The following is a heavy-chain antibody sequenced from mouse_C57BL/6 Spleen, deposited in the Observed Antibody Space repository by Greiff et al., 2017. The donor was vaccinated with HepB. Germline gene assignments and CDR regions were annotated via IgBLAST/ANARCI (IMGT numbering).Heavy chain of an antibody. CDR2: IYPGDGDT. V-gene: IGHV1-82*01. J-gene: IGHJ4*01. CDR1: GYAFSSSW. CDR3: ARSGGPAYAMDY. Sequence: VVEPGASVKISCKASGYAFSSSWMNWVKQRPGKGLEWIGRIYPGDGDTNYNGKFKGKATLTADKSSSTAYMQLSSLTSEDSAVYFCARSGGPAYAMDYWGQGTSVTVSS.